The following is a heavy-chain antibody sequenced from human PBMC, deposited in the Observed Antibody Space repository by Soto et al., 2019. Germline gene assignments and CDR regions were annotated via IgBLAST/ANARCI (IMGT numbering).Heavy chain of an antibody. CDR2: ISYDGSNK. CDR3: ARDTAVAGTLYYYGMDV. V-gene: IGHV3-30-3*01. D-gene: IGHD6-19*01. CDR1: GFTFSSYA. Sequence: ESGGGVVQPGRSLRLSCAASGFTFSSYAMHWVRQAPGKGLEWVAVISYDGSNKYYADSVKGRFTISRDNSKNTLYLQMNSLRAEDTAVYYCARDTAVAGTLYYYGMDVWGQGTTVTVSS. J-gene: IGHJ6*02.